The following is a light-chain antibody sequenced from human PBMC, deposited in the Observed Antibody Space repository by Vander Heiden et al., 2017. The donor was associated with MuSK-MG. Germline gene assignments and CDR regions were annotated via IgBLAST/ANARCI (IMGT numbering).Light chain of an antibody. CDR1: QSVSSY. CDR3: QQHSNWPIT. V-gene: IGKV3-11*01. J-gene: IGKJ5*01. Sequence: EIVLTPSPATLSLSPGERATLSCRASQSVSSYLAWYQQKPGQAPRLLIYDASNRATGITARFSGSGSGTDFTLTISSLEPEDFAVYYCQQHSNWPITFGQGTRLEIK. CDR2: DAS.